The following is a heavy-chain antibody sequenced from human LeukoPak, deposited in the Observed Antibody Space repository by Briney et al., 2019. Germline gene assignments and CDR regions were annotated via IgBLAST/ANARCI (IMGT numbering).Heavy chain of an antibody. V-gene: IGHV3-30*02. CDR3: AKGPLGAAADPYYYYYMDV. CDR1: GFTFSGYG. D-gene: IGHD6-13*01. Sequence: PGGSLRLSCAASGFTFSGYGMHWVRQAPGKGLEWVAFIRYDGSNKYYADSVKGRFTISRDNSKNTLYLQMNSLRAEDTAVYYCAKGPLGAAADPYYYYYMDVWGKGTTVTVSS. CDR2: IRYDGSNK. J-gene: IGHJ6*03.